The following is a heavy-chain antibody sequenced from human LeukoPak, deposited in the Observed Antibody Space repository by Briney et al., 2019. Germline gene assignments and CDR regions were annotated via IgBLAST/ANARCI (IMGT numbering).Heavy chain of an antibody. D-gene: IGHD6-13*01. CDR1: GYTFTSYG. V-gene: IGHV1-18*01. CDR3: ARDGRGAAAADDPLDI. J-gene: IGHJ3*02. CDR2: ISAYNGNT. Sequence: GASVKVSCKASGYTFTSYGISWVRQAPGQGLEWMGWISAYNGNTNYAQKLQGRVTMTTDTSTSTAYMELRSLRSDDTAVYYCARDGRGAAAADDPLDIWGQGTTVTVSS.